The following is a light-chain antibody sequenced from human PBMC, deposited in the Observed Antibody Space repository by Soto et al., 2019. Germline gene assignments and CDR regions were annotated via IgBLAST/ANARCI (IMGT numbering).Light chain of an antibody. CDR3: QQRSNWPPIT. CDR2: DAS. CDR1: HSVSSY. J-gene: IGKJ5*01. Sequence: DIVLTQSPATLSLSPGKSATLSCRASHSVSSYLACYQQKPGQAPRLLIYDASNMATGIPARFSGSGSGTDFALTISSLGPEDFAVYYCQQRSNWPPITFSQGTLLEIK. V-gene: IGKV3-11*01.